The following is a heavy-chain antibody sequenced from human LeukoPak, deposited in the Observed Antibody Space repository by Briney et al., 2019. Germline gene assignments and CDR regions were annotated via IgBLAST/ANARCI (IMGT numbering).Heavy chain of an antibody. J-gene: IGHJ6*04. CDR1: GFTVSSNY. CDR2: IYSGGST. D-gene: IGHD6-25*01. CDR3: ARAGGIAAAGFVAV. V-gene: IGHV3-53*01. Sequence: PGGSLRLSCAASGFTVSSNYMSWVRQAPGKGLECVSVIYSGGSTYYADSVKGRFTIPRDNSKNTLYLKMNSLRAEDTAVYYCARAGGIAAAGFVAVWGKGTTVTVSS.